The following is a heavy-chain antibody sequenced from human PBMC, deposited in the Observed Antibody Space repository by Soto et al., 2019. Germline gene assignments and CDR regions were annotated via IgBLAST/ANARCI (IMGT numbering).Heavy chain of an antibody. CDR1: DGSVRNGMYY. CDR2: VHFSGTT. V-gene: IGHV4-61*03. Sequence: SDTLSLTCSVSDGSVRNGMYYWSWVRQPPGKGLEWLGNVHFSGTTIYNPSLMGRVTMSVDMSKNHVSLKLNSVTAADTAVYYCARVTLRYAMNVWGRGTTVTVSS. CDR3: ARVTLRYAMNV. J-gene: IGHJ6*02. D-gene: IGHD2-21*01.